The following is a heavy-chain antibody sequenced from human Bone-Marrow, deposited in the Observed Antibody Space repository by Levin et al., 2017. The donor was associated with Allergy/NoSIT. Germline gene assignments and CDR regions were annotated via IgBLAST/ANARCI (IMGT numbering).Heavy chain of an antibody. CDR2: IDTSSSDI. CDR1: GFIFSNHR. CDR3: VRLRVSGHDLDL. J-gene: IGHJ5*02. Sequence: GGSLRLSCDASGFIFSNHRMNWVRQAPGKGLEWIAYIDTSSSDIHYADSVRGRFAISRDNAQDSLSLQMNSLRVEDTAVYYCVRLRVSGHDLDLWGQGTLVTVSS. D-gene: IGHD2-8*01. V-gene: IGHV3-21*05.